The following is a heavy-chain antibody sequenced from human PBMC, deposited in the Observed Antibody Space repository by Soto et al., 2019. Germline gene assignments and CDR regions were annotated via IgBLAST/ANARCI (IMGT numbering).Heavy chain of an antibody. CDR2: ISYDGSNK. CDR1: GFTFSSYG. V-gene: IGHV3-30*18. Sequence: QVQLVESGGGVVQPGRSLRLSCAASGFTFSSYGMHWVRQAPGKGLEWVAVISYDGSNKYYADSVKGRFTISRDNSKNTLYLQMNSLRAEDTAVYYCAKEGALRVAQFDYWGQVTLVTVSS. CDR3: AKEGALRVAQFDY. J-gene: IGHJ4*02. D-gene: IGHD3-16*01.